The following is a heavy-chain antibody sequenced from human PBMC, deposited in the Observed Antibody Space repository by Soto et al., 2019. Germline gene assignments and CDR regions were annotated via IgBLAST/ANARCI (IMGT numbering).Heavy chain of an antibody. Sequence: SETLSLTCAVSGGSISSGGYSWSWIRQPPGKGLEWIGYIYHSGSTYYNPSLKSRVTISVDRSKNQFSLKLSSVTAADTAVYYYARDGGDRIHDAFDIWGQGTMVTVS. V-gene: IGHV4-30-2*01. CDR2: IYHSGST. CDR3: ARDGGDRIHDAFDI. D-gene: IGHD2-21*02. J-gene: IGHJ3*02. CDR1: GGSISSGGYS.